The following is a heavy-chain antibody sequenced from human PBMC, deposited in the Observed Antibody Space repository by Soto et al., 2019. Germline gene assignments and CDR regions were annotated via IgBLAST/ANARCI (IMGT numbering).Heavy chain of an antibody. V-gene: IGHV3-21*01. Sequence: GGSLRLSCAASGFTFSSYSMNWVRQAPGKGLEWVSSISSSSSYIYYADSVKGRFTISRDNAKNSLYLQMNSLRAEDTAVYYCAREGPMVRGVIIKGHDAFDIWGQGTMVTVSS. J-gene: IGHJ3*02. CDR3: AREGPMVRGVIIKGHDAFDI. CDR1: GFTFSSYS. D-gene: IGHD3-10*01. CDR2: ISSSSSYI.